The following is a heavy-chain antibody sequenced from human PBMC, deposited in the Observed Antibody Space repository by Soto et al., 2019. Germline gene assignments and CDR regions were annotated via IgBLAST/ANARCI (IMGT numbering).Heavy chain of an antibody. CDR1: GFTFTSSA. Sequence: SVKVSCKASGFTFTSSAMQWVRQARGQRLEWIGWIVVGSGNTNYAQKFQERVTITRDMSTSTAYMELSSLRSEDTAVYYCGRHSGYDPGQYYYYGMDVWGQGTTVTVSS. D-gene: IGHD5-12*01. CDR3: GRHSGYDPGQYYYYGMDV. V-gene: IGHV1-58*02. J-gene: IGHJ6*02. CDR2: IVVGSGNT.